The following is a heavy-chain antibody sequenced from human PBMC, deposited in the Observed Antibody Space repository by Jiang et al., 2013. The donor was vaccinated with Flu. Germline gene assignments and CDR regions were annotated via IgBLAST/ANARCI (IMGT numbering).Heavy chain of an antibody. D-gene: IGHD2/OR15-2a*01. Sequence: GAEVKKPGASVKVSCKASGYTFTSYGISWVRQAPGQGLEWMGWISAYNGNTNYAQKLQGRVTMTTDTSTSTAYMELRSLRSDDTAVYYCARDNDAIVRRPYYYYYGMDVWGQGTTVTRLL. CDR1: GYTFTSYG. J-gene: IGHJ6*02. CDR2: ISAYNGNT. CDR3: ARDNDAIVRRPYYYYYGMDV. V-gene: IGHV1-18*01.